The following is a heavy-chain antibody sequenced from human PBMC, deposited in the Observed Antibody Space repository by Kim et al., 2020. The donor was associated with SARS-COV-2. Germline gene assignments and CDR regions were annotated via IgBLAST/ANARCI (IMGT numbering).Heavy chain of an antibody. J-gene: IGHJ4*02. D-gene: IGHD3-10*01. CDR1: GYTFTGYY. Sequence: ASVKVSCKASGYTFTGYYMHWVRQAPGQGLEWMGWINPNSGGTNYAQKFQGWVTMTRDTSISTAYMELSRLRSDDTAVYHCARVRADMVRGVIAIYYFDYWGEGTLVTVSS. V-gene: IGHV1-2*04. CDR2: INPNSGGT. CDR3: ARVRADMVRGVIAIYYFDY.